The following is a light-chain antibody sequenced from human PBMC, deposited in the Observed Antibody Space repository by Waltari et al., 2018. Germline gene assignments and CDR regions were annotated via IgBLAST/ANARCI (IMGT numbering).Light chain of an antibody. V-gene: IGKV3-15*01. CDR2: GAS. CDR3: QQYNNWPLT. Sequence: ETVMTQSPATLSVSQGERATLPCRASQSVSSTLAWYQQKPVQAPRPLLYGASTRATGIPARFSGSGSVTEFTLTISSLQSEDFAVYYCQQYNNWPLTFGGGTKVEIK. CDR1: QSVSST. J-gene: IGKJ4*01.